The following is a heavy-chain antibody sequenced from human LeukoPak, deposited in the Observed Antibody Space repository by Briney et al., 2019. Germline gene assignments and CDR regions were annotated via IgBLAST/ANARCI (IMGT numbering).Heavy chain of an antibody. D-gene: IGHD5-12*01. V-gene: IGHV4-4*07. Sequence: SETLSLTCTVSGGSISSYYWSWIRKPARKGLELIGRIYTSGSTNYNPSLKSRVTMSVDTSKNQFSLKLSSVTAADTAVYYCARTNVDIVATKTWYFDLWGRGTLVTVSS. CDR3: ARTNVDIVATKTWYFDL. CDR1: GGSISSYY. CDR2: IYTSGST. J-gene: IGHJ2*01.